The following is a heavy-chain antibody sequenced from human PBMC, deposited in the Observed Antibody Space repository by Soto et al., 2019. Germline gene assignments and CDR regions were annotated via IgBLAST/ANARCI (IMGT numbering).Heavy chain of an antibody. Sequence: QVQLVQSGAEVKKPGASVTXXXQASGFTFNTYVITWVRQAPGQGLEWLGWISVYHGNTNYAQKVQGRVTMTTDTSTSTAYMELRSLRSDDTAVYYCARGGSGSYRMFDYWGQGTLVTVSS. CDR3: ARGGSGSYRMFDY. CDR2: ISVYHGNT. V-gene: IGHV1-18*01. CDR1: GFTFNTYV. D-gene: IGHD1-26*01. J-gene: IGHJ4*02.